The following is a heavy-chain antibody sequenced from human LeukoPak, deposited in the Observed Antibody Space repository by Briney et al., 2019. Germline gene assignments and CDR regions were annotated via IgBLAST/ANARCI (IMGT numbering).Heavy chain of an antibody. CDR1: GYSISSGYY. CDR3: AREGADKYYYYMDV. Sequence: NSSETLSLTCTVSGYSISSGYYWSWIRQPPGKGLEWIGYIYYSGSTNYNPSLKSRVTISVDTSKNQFSLKLSSVTAADTAVYYCAREGADKYYYYMDVWGKGTTVTVSS. V-gene: IGHV4-61*01. J-gene: IGHJ6*03. CDR2: IYYSGST.